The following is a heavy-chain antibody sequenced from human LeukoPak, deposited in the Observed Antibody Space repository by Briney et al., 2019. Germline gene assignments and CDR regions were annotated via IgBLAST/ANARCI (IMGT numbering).Heavy chain of an antibody. J-gene: IGHJ6*03. CDR1: GYTFTSYY. V-gene: IGHV1-46*01. Sequence: ASVKVSCKASGYTFTSYYMHWVRQAPGQGVEGMGIINPSGGSTSYAQKLQGRVTMTTDTSTSTAYMELRSLRSDDTAVYYCARIITMVRGVITPYYMDVWGKGTTVTVSS. CDR2: INPSGGST. D-gene: IGHD3-10*01. CDR3: ARIITMVRGVITPYYMDV.